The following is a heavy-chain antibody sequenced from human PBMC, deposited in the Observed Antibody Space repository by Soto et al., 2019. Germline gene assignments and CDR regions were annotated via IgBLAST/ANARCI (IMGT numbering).Heavy chain of an antibody. Sequence: EVRLLESGGGLEQPGGSLRLSCTTSGFTFDNFAMSWVRQAPGRGLEWVSAISGGGGGKYYADSVKGRFIISRDNSKNTVYLQLNGLRTEDTAVYYCARDQETYYDFWSGYPPLEYWGQGTLVTVSS. J-gene: IGHJ4*02. CDR3: ARDQETYYDFWSGYPPLEY. CDR1: GFTFDNFA. V-gene: IGHV3-23*01. D-gene: IGHD3-3*01. CDR2: ISGGGGGK.